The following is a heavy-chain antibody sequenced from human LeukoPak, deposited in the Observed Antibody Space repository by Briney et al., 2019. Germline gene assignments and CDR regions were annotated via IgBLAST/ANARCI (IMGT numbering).Heavy chain of an antibody. J-gene: IGHJ4*02. CDR3: ARTSLGTDY. CDR1: GFTFSNYW. CDR2: IKQDGSEK. Sequence: GGSLRLSCAASGFTFSNYWMTWVRQAPGKGLEWVANIKQDGSEKYYVDSVKGRFTISRDNAKNSVDLQMNSLRAEDTAVYYCARTSLGTDYWGQGTLVTVSS. V-gene: IGHV3-7*01.